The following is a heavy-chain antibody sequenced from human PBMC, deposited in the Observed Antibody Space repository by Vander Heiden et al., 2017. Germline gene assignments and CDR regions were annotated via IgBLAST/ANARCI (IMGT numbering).Heavy chain of an antibody. CDR3: AREQSSGSYPIYGMDV. D-gene: IGHD1-26*01. J-gene: IGHJ6*02. V-gene: IGHV3-33*01. CDR1: GFTFSRYG. CDR2: IWYDGSNK. Sequence: QVQLVESGGGVVQPGRSLRLSCAASGFTFSRYGMHWVRQAPGKGLEWVAVIWYDGSNKYYADSVKGRFTISRDNSKNTLYLQMNSLRAEDTAVYYCAREQSSGSYPIYGMDVWGQGTTVTVSS.